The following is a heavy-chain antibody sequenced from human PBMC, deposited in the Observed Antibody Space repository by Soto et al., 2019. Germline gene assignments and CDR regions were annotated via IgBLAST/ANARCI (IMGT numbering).Heavy chain of an antibody. D-gene: IGHD2-2*01. CDR2: MNPNSGNT. J-gene: IGHJ5*02. Sequence: ASVKVSCKASGYTFTSYDINWVRQATGQGLEWMGWMNPNSGNTGYAQKFQGRVTMTRNTSISTAYMELSSLRSVDTAVYYCARGRRSVRYCSSTSCYSPFDPWGQGTLVTVSS. CDR1: GYTFTSYD. CDR3: ARGRRSVRYCSSTSCYSPFDP. V-gene: IGHV1-8*01.